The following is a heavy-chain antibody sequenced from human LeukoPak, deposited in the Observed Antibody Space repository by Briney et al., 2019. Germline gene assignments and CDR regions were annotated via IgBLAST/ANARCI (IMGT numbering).Heavy chain of an antibody. D-gene: IGHD4-17*01. Sequence: GGSLRLPCAASGFTFSSYSMNWVRQAPGKGLEWVSSISSSSSYIYYADSVKGRFTISRDNAKNSLYLQMNSLRAEDTAVYYCASSHGDYYDAFDIWGQGTMVTVSS. J-gene: IGHJ3*02. V-gene: IGHV3-21*01. CDR1: GFTFSSYS. CDR3: ASSHGDYYDAFDI. CDR2: ISSSSSYI.